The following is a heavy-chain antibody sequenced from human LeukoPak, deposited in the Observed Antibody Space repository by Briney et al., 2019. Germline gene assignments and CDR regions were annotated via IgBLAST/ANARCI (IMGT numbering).Heavy chain of an antibody. D-gene: IGHD3-22*01. J-gene: IGHJ5*02. CDR2: IYHSGST. CDR1: GGSISSGGYY. CDR3: ARDPQHHYYDSSGYSQGIDP. V-gene: IGHV4-30-2*01. Sequence: SETLSLTCTASGGSISSGGYYWSWIRQPPGKGLEWIGYIYHSGSTYYNPSLKSRVTISVDRSKNQFSLKLSSVTAADTAVYYCARDPQHHYYDSSGYSQGIDPWGQGTLVTVSS.